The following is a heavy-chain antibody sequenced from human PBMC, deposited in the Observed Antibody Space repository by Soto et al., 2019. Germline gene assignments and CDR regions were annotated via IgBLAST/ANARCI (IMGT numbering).Heavy chain of an antibody. CDR2: IYYSGST. D-gene: IGHD1-1*01. J-gene: IGHJ6*02. Sequence: SETLSLTCTVSGGSISSYYWSWIRQPPGKGLEWIGYIYYSGSTNYNPSLKSRVTVSVDTSKNQFSLKLSSVTAADTAVYYCARDSWNRGGMDVWGQGTTVTVSS. CDR1: GGSISSYY. V-gene: IGHV4-59*01. CDR3: ARDSWNRGGMDV.